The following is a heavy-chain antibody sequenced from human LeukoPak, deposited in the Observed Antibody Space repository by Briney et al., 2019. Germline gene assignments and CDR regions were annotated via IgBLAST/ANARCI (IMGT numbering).Heavy chain of an antibody. J-gene: IGHJ6*02. Sequence: ASVKVSCKASGYTFTSYGISWVRQAPGQGLEWMGWISAYNGNTNYAQKLQGRVTMTTDTSTSTAYMELRSLRSDDTAVYYCARDQSITIFGVVISPYYYGMDVWGQGTTVTVSS. CDR2: ISAYNGNT. CDR1: GYTFTSYG. V-gene: IGHV1-18*01. D-gene: IGHD3-3*01. CDR3: ARDQSITIFGVVISPYYYGMDV.